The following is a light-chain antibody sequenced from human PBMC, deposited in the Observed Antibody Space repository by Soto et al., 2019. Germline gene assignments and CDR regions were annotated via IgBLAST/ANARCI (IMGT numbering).Light chain of an antibody. CDR1: SSNIGAGYD. CDR2: GNI. Sequence: QSVLTQPPSVSGAPGQRVTISCTGSSSNIGAGYDVHWYQQLPGTAPKLLIYGNINRPSGVPDRSSGSKSGTSASLAITGLQAEDEADYYCQSYDSSLSGWVFGGGTKLTVL. CDR3: QSYDSSLSGWV. V-gene: IGLV1-40*01. J-gene: IGLJ3*02.